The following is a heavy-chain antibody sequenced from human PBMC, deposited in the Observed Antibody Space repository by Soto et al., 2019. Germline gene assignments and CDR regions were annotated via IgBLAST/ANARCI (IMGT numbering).Heavy chain of an antibody. Sequence: QVQLQESGTGLVKPSETLSLTCTVSGGSISSYYWSWIRQPPGMGLVWFWYIYYSGSTNYNPSLQSRVTISVDTSKTQFSLKLSSVTAADTAVYYCARLGYCSSTSCYEDYWGQGTLVTVSS. J-gene: IGHJ4*02. D-gene: IGHD2-2*01. CDR2: IYYSGST. CDR3: ARLGYCSSTSCYEDY. V-gene: IGHV4-59*08. CDR1: GGSISSYY.